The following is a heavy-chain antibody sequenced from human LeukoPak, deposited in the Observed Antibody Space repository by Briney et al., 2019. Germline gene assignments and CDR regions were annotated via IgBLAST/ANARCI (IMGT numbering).Heavy chain of an antibody. V-gene: IGHV3-7*03. CDR2: IKQDGSKK. J-gene: IGHJ6*02. CDR3: AKGLQRTPYYYYGMDV. CDR1: GFPFSSYW. D-gene: IGHD2-2*01. Sequence: GGSLRLSCVASGFPFSSYWMTWVRQAPGKGLEWVANIKQDGSKKSYVDSVKGRFTISRDNAKNSLYLQMNSLRVEDTAVYYCAKGLQRTPYYYYGMDVWGQGTTVTVSS.